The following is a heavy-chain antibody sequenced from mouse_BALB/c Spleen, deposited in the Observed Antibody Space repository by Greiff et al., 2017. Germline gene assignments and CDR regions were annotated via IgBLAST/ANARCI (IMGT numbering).Heavy chain of an antibody. CDR2: IWAGGST. D-gene: IGHD2-2*01. V-gene: IGHV2-9*02. CDR3: ARDYGYDVGYYAMDY. CDR1: GFSLTSYG. Sequence: QVQLKESGPGLVAPSQSLSITCTVSGFSLTSYGVHWVRQPPGKGLEWLGVIWAGGSTNYNSALMSRLSISKDNSKSQVFLKMNSLQTDDTAMYYCARDYGYDVGYYAMDYWGQGTSVTVSS. J-gene: IGHJ4*01.